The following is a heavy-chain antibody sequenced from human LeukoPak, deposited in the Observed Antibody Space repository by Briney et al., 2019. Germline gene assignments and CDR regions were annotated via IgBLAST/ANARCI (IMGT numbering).Heavy chain of an antibody. CDR2: INPNSGGT. Sequence: ASVKVSCKASGYTFTGYYMHWVRQAPGQGLEWMGWINPNSGGTNYAQKFQGRVTMTRDTSTSTAYMELRSLRSDDTAVYYCARVLGYFDSIDYWGQGTLVTVSS. CDR1: GYTFTGYY. CDR3: ARVLGYFDSIDY. V-gene: IGHV1-2*02. D-gene: IGHD3-9*01. J-gene: IGHJ4*02.